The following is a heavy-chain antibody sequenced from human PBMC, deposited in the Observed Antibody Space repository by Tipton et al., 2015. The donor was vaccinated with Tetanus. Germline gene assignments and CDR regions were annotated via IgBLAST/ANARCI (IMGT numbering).Heavy chain of an antibody. CDR3: ARAFFAAATS. CDR1: GFTLSRYT. CDR2: ITSSSSTI. V-gene: IGHV3-48*02. J-gene: IGHJ5*02. D-gene: IGHD6-13*01. Sequence: SLRFSCAASGFTLSRYTLNWVRQAPGKGLEWVSYITSSSSTIYYADSVKGRFTISRDNAKNSLYLQMNSLRDDDTAVYYCARAFFAAATSWGQGTLVTVSS.